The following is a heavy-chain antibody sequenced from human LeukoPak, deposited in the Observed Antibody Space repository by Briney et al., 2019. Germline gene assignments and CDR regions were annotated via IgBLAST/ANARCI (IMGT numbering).Heavy chain of an antibody. V-gene: IGHV3-15*01. D-gene: IGHD4-11*01. CDR3: TTALLDRPYSKGFDY. CDR2: IKSKTDGGTT. J-gene: IGHJ4*02. Sequence: GGSLRLSCAASGFTFSNAWMSWVRQAPGKGLEWVGRIKSKTDGGTTDYAAPVKGRFTISRDDSKNTLYLQMNSLKTEDTAVYYCTTALLDRPYSKGFDYWGQGTLVTVSS. CDR1: GFTFSNAW.